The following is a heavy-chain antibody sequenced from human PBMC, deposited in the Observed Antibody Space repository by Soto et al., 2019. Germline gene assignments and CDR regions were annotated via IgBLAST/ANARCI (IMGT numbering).Heavy chain of an antibody. CDR1: GLTVSNKY. CDR3: ATRPSGDYPYFDY. D-gene: IGHD4-17*01. Sequence: GGSLRLSCAASGLTVSNKYMSWVRQAPGKGLEWVSVIYSGGRTYYADSVKGRFTISRDNSKNTLYLQMNSLRAEDTAVYHCATRPSGDYPYFDYWGQGTLVTVSS. V-gene: IGHV3-66*01. CDR2: IYSGGRT. J-gene: IGHJ4*02.